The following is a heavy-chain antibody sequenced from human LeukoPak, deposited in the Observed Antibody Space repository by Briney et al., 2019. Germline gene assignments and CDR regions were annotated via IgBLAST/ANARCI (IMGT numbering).Heavy chain of an antibody. V-gene: IGHV3-33*06. CDR2: IWSDGSHK. Sequence: PGGSLRLSCAASAFSSSDYGMHWVRQAPGKGLEWVAVIWSDGSHKYYEDSVEGRFIISRDNSKNTLYLQMNSLRAEDTAVYYCAKDSSPSYYYDSSGYAFDIWGQGTMVTVSS. CDR1: AFSSSDYG. CDR3: AKDSSPSYYYDSSGYAFDI. D-gene: IGHD3-22*01. J-gene: IGHJ3*02.